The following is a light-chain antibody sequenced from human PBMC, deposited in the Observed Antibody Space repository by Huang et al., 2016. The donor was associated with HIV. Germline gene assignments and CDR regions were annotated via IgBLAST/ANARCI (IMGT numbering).Light chain of an antibody. CDR1: QSVTS. CDR3: QQYNNWPSIT. V-gene: IGKV3-15*01. CDR2: GAS. J-gene: IGKJ5*01. Sequence: EIVMTQSPATLSVSPGERATLSCRASQSVTSLAWYQQKPGQTPRLLIDGASTRATGIPARFSGSGSGTDFTLTISSRQSEDFAVYYCQQYNNWPSITFGQGTRLEIK.